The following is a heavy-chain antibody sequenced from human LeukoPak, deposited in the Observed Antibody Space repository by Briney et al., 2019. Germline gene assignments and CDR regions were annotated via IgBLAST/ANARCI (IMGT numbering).Heavy chain of an antibody. CDR3: TTASVTVQARGAFDI. Sequence: RSGGSLRLSCAASGLTFSNAWMNWVSQAPGEGMEWVGRIKRKTDGMLIDYAAPVKGRFTISPDDLKNTLYLQLNSLKTEDSAVYYCTTASVTVQARGAFDIWGQGTMVTVSS. V-gene: IGHV3-15*01. D-gene: IGHD4-17*01. J-gene: IGHJ3*02. CDR1: GLTFSNAW. CDR2: IKRKTDGMLI.